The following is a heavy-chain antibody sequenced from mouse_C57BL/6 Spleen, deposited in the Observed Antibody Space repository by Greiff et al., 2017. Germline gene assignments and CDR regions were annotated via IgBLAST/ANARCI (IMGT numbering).Heavy chain of an antibody. CDR2: INPGSGST. Sequence: QVQLQQSGAELVRPGTSVKVSCKASGYAFTNYLIEWVKQRPGQGLEWIGVINPGSGSTNYNEKFKGKATLTADKSSSTAYMQLSSLTSEDSAVYFCARTAQGSMDYWGQGTSVTVSS. CDR3: ARTAQGSMDY. CDR1: GYAFTNYL. J-gene: IGHJ4*01. D-gene: IGHD3-2*02. V-gene: IGHV1-54*01.